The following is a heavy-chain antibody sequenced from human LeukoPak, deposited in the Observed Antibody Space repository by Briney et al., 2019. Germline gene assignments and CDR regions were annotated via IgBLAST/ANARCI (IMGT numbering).Heavy chain of an antibody. CDR2: ISSSSSYI. Sequence: GGSLRLSCAASGFTFSSYSMNWVPQAPGKGLEGVSSISSSSSYIYYADSVKGRFTISRDNAKNSLYLQMHTLRADDTAVYYCERWEAPSVTSCFDYWGQGTLVTVSS. J-gene: IGHJ4*02. CDR1: GFTFSSYS. D-gene: IGHD2-2*01. V-gene: IGHV3-21*01. CDR3: ERWEAPSVTSCFDY.